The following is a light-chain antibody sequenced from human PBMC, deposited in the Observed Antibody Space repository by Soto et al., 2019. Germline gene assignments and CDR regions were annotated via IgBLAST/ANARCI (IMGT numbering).Light chain of an antibody. Sequence: EIVMTQSPATLSVSPGERATLSCRASQSVNSNLAWYQQKPGQAPRLLIYRASTRATGIPVRFSGSGSGTDFTLTISSLQSEDFAVYYCQQYNNWPPLTFGGGTKVEIK. CDR1: QSVNSN. CDR2: RAS. CDR3: QQYNNWPPLT. V-gene: IGKV3-15*01. J-gene: IGKJ4*01.